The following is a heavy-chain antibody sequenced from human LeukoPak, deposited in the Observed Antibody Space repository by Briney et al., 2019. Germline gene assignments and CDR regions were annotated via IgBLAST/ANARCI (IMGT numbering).Heavy chain of an antibody. V-gene: IGHV1-2*02. CDR2: INPNSGGT. Sequence: ASVKVSCKASGYTFTGYYMHWVRQAPGQGLEWMGWINPNSGGTNYAQKFQGRVTMTRDTSISTAYMELSSVTAADTAVYYCARDEAAMALFDYWGQGTLVTVSS. D-gene: IGHD5-18*01. CDR1: GYTFTGYY. J-gene: IGHJ4*02. CDR3: ARDEAAMALFDY.